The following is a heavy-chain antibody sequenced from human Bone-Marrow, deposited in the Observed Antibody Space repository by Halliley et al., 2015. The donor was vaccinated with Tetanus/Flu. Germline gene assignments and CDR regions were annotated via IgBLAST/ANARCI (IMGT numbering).Heavy chain of an antibody. CDR3: AKVNGDHYGLWTGPPPSFFHP. CDR1: GFTFVNNA. Sequence: SLRLSCAASGFTFVNNAMSWVRQVPGKGLEWLSTISGSGGGTFYAGSVRGRFTLPRDNSQNTLFLQMNGLRVDDTAIYYCAKVNGDHYGLWTGPPPSFFHPWGRGTLVTVSS. V-gene: IGHV3-23*01. J-gene: IGHJ5*02. D-gene: IGHD3-3*01. CDR2: ISGSGGGT.